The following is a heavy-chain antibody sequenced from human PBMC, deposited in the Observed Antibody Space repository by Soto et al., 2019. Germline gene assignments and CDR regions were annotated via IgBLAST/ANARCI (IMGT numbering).Heavy chain of an antibody. Sequence: HPGGSLRLSCAASGFTFSSYAMSWVRQAPGKGLEWVSAISGSGGSTYYADSVKGRFTISRDNSKNTLYLQMNSLRAEDTAVYYCAKKGYDSSGYYYFDYWGQGTLVTVSS. CDR3: AKKGYDSSGYYYFDY. CDR1: GFTFSSYA. J-gene: IGHJ4*02. V-gene: IGHV3-23*01. CDR2: ISGSGGST. D-gene: IGHD3-22*01.